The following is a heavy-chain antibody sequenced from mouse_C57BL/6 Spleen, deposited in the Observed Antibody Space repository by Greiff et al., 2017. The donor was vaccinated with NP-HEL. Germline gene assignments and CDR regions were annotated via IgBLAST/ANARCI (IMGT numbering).Heavy chain of an antibody. Sequence: QVQLQQPGAELVRPGSSVKLSCKASGYTFTSYWMDWVKQRPGQGLEWIGNIYPSDSETHYNQKFKDKAKLTVDKSSSTAYMQLSSLTTEDSAVYYCARFYDGYWGQGTTLTVSS. D-gene: IGHD2-3*01. V-gene: IGHV1-61*01. CDR1: GYTFTSYW. J-gene: IGHJ2*01. CDR2: IYPSDSET. CDR3: ARFYDGY.